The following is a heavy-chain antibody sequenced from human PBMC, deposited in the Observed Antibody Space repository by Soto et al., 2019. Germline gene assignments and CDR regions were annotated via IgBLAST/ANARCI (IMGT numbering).Heavy chain of an antibody. CDR3: ARGSSPPTGAFDP. J-gene: IGHJ5*02. CDR1: GGSISSGDYY. CDR2: IYYSWST. Sequence: SETLSLTCTVSGGSISSGDYYWSWIRQPPGKGLEWIGYIYYSWSTYYNPSLKSRVTISVDTSKNQFSLKLSSVTAADTAVYYCARGSSPPTGAFDPWGQGTLVTVSS. V-gene: IGHV4-30-4*01. D-gene: IGHD1-26*01.